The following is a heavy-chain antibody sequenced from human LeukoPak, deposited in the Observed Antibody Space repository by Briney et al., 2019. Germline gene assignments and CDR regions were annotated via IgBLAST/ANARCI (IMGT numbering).Heavy chain of an antibody. Sequence: GGSLRLSCAASGFTFSSYWMSWVRQAPGKGLEWVANIKQDGSEKYYVDSVKGRFTISRDNAKNSLYLQMNSLRAEDTAVYYCARVLVRQWLVRFDYWGQGTLVTVSS. J-gene: IGHJ4*02. V-gene: IGHV3-7*01. CDR2: IKQDGSEK. CDR1: GFTFSSYW. CDR3: ARVLVRQWLVRFDY. D-gene: IGHD6-19*01.